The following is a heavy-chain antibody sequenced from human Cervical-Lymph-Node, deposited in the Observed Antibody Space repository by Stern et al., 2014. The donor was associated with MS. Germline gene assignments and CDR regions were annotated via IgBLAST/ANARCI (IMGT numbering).Heavy chain of an antibody. Sequence: ESGPALLRPTQTLTLTCSFSGFSLTTTGMWVSWIRQPPGKALEWLGLIDWGDEKYYSTSLKSRLTISKDTSNNQVVLTMTNVDPVDTATYFCARSRSLYYYYGMDVWGQGDTVTVS. CDR3: ARSRSLYYYYGMDV. J-gene: IGHJ6*02. D-gene: IGHD3-16*01. CDR1: GFSLTTTGMW. CDR2: IDWGDEK. V-gene: IGHV2-70*13.